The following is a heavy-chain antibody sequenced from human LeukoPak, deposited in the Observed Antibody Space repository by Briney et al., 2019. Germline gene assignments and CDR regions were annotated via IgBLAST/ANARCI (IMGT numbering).Heavy chain of an antibody. V-gene: IGHV3-74*01. CDR2: VDAHGGSR. Sequence: GGSLRLSCAGSGFTFSNYWMYWVRQAPGMGLVWVSHVDAHGGSRTYADSVKGRFTISRDNDKKTMYLQMSSLRAEDTAVYYCVRGPSFYYYYDMDVWGQGTAVTVSS. CDR1: GFTFSNYW. CDR3: VRGPSFYYYYDMDV. D-gene: IGHD6-6*01. J-gene: IGHJ6*02.